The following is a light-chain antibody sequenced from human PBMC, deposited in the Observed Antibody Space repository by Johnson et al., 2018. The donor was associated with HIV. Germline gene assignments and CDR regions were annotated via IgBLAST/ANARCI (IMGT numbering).Light chain of an antibody. J-gene: IGLJ1*01. V-gene: IGLV1-51*02. CDR3: GTWDSSLSAVV. Sequence: QSILTQPPSVSAAPGQKVTISCSGSSSNIGNNDVSWYQHLPGTAPKLLIYESNKRPSGIPDRFSASKSGTSATLGITGLQTGDEADYYCGTWDSSLSAVVFGTGTKVTVL. CDR2: ESN. CDR1: SSNIGNND.